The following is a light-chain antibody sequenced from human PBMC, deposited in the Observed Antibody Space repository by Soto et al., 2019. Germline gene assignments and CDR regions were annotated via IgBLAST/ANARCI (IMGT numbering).Light chain of an antibody. CDR3: RSYASSPL. J-gene: IGLJ1*01. V-gene: IGLV2-8*01. Sequence: QSALTQPPSASGSPGQSVTISCTGTSSDVGGYNYVSWYQQHPGKAPKLMIYEVSKRPSGVPDRFSGSKSGNTASLTVSGLQAEDEADYYCRSYASSPLLGTGTKLTVL. CDR1: SSDVGGYNY. CDR2: EVS.